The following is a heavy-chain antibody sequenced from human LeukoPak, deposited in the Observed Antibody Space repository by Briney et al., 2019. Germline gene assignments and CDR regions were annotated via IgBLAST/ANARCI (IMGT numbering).Heavy chain of an antibody. CDR1: GYTFTIYG. CDR2: ISAYNGNT. Sequence: GASVKVSCKASGYTFTIYGISWVRQAPGQGLEWMGWISAYNGNTNHAQKLQGRVTMTTDTSTSTAYMELRSLRSDDTAVYYCARGLGGSGSYFLTFDYWGQGTLVTVSS. D-gene: IGHD1-26*01. V-gene: IGHV1-18*01. CDR3: ARGLGGSGSYFLTFDY. J-gene: IGHJ4*02.